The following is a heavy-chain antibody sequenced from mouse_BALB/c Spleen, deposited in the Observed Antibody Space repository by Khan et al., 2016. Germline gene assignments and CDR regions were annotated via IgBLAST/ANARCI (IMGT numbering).Heavy chain of an antibody. CDR2: ISYSGST. CDR3: ARSDYGSKDAMDY. CDR1: GYSITSDYA. Sequence: EVQLQESGPGLVKPSQSLSLTCTVTGYSITSDYAWNWIRQFPGNKLEWMGNISYSGSTSYNPSLKSRISLTRDTSNNQFFLQLNSVTSEDTATYYCARSDYGSKDAMDYWGQGTSVTGSS. V-gene: IGHV3-2*02. D-gene: IGHD1-1*01. J-gene: IGHJ4*01.